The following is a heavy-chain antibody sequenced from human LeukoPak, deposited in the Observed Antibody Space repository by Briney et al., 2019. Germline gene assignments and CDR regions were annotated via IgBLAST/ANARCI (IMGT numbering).Heavy chain of an antibody. V-gene: IGHV3-23*01. Sequence: GGSPRLSCAASGFTFSSYAMSWVRQAPAKGVEWVSAISGSGGSTYYADSVKGRFTISRDNSKNTLYLQMNSLRAEDTAVYYCAKVHPATIFGVVITYWFDPWGQGTLVTVSS. CDR3: AKVHPATIFGVVITYWFDP. CDR2: ISGSGGST. J-gene: IGHJ5*02. CDR1: GFTFSSYA. D-gene: IGHD3-3*01.